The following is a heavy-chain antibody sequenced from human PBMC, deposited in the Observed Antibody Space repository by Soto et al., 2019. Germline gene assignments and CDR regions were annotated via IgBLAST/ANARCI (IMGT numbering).Heavy chain of an antibody. CDR1: GGSISSGGYS. J-gene: IGHJ6*02. V-gene: IGHV4-30-2*01. D-gene: IGHD3-10*01. Sequence: SETLSLTCAVSGGSISSGGYSWSWIRQPPGKGLEWIGYIYHSGSTYYNPSLKSRVTISVDRSKNQFSLKLSSVTAADTAVYYCARVGEYKGGMDVWGQGTTVTVSS. CDR3: ARVGEYKGGMDV. CDR2: IYHSGST.